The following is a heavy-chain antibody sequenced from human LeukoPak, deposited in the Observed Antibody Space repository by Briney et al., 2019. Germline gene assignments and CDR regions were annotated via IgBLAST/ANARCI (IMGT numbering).Heavy chain of an antibody. J-gene: IGHJ6*03. D-gene: IGHD3-3*01. CDR1: GFTFSNYA. V-gene: IGHV3-23*01. CDR3: AKDSNYDFWSGHSIDYYYYMDV. CDR2: IIGSGGTA. Sequence: GGSLRLSCAASGFTFSNYAMSWVRQAPGKGLEWVSTIIGSGGTAYYAYSVKGRFTISRDNSKNTLFLQMNSLRAEDTARYYCAKDSNYDFWSGHSIDYYYYMDVWGRGTTVTVSS.